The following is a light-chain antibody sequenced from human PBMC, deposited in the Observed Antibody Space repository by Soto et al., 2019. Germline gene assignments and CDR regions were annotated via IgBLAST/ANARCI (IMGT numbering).Light chain of an antibody. Sequence: SVLTQPPSVSGAPGQTITISCTGSSSNIGADYDVHWYQQLPGIAPKLVIYANTNRPSRVPDRFSGSRSGTSASLAITGLQADDEADYYCQTYDRSMSGYVFGTGTKGTVL. V-gene: IGLV1-40*01. CDR1: SSNIGADYD. CDR2: ANT. J-gene: IGLJ1*01. CDR3: QTYDRSMSGYV.